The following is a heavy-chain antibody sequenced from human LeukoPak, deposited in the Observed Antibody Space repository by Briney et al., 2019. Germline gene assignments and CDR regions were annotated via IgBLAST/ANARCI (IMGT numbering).Heavy chain of an antibody. V-gene: IGHV3-30*04. CDR2: ISYDGSNK. Sequence: GGSLRLSCAASGFTFSSYAMHWVRQAPGKGLEWVAVISYDGSNKYYADSVKGRFTISRDNSKNTLYLQMNSLRAEDTAVYYCARDYPLHRRGYMDVWGKGTTVTVSS. D-gene: IGHD3-10*01. CDR3: ARDYPLHRRGYMDV. J-gene: IGHJ6*03. CDR1: GFTFSSYA.